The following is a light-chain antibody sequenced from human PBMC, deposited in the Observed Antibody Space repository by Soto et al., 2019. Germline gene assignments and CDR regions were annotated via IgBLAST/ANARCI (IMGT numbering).Light chain of an antibody. CDR3: QQYDTCSWT. V-gene: IGKV1-5*01. Sequence: DIQMTQSPSTLSASVGDRVTITCRASQSISRCLAWSQQKPGKAPKLLIYDASSLKSGVPSRFSGSGSGTEFTLTISSLLPDDFATYYCQQYDTCSWTFGQGTKVEIK. J-gene: IGKJ1*01. CDR1: QSISRC. CDR2: DAS.